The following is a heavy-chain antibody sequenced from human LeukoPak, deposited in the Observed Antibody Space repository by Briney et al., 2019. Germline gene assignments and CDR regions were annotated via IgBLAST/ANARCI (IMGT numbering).Heavy chain of an antibody. V-gene: IGHV3-30*01. CDR1: GFTFSSYA. CDR3: ARDWGYCSSTSCYSLWY. J-gene: IGHJ4*02. D-gene: IGHD2-2*02. CDR2: ISYDGSNK. Sequence: GRSLRPSCAASGFTFSSYAMHWVRQAPGKGLEWVAVISYDGSNKYYADSVKGRFTISRDNSKNTLYLQMNSLRAEDTAVYYCARDWGYCSSTSCYSLWYWGQGTLVTVSS.